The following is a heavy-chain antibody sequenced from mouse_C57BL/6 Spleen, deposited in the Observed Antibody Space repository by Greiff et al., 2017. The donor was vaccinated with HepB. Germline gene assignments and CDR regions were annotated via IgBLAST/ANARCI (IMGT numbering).Heavy chain of an antibody. CDR2: IYPGDGDT. J-gene: IGHJ3*01. CDR1: GYAFSSSW. CDR3: AKEEYGYLFAY. V-gene: IGHV1-82*01. Sequence: VQLQQSGPELVKPGASVKISCKASGYAFSSSWMNWVKQRPGKGLEWIGRIYPGDGDTNYNGKFKGKATLTADKSSSTAYMQLSSLTSEDSAVYFCAKEEYGYLFAYWGQGTLVTVSA. D-gene: IGHD2-2*01.